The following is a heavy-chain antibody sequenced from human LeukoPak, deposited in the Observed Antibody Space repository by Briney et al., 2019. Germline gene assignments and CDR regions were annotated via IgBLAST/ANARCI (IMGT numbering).Heavy chain of an antibody. D-gene: IGHD6-13*01. Sequence: SETLSLTCTVSGGSISSGGYYWSWIRQHPGRGLEWIVYIYYSGSTYYNPSLKSRVTISVDTSKNQFSLKLSSVTAADTAVYYCASTRIAAAGTSEDYWGQGTLVTVSS. J-gene: IGHJ4*02. V-gene: IGHV4-31*03. CDR3: ASTRIAAAGTSEDY. CDR2: IYYSGST. CDR1: GGSISSGGYY.